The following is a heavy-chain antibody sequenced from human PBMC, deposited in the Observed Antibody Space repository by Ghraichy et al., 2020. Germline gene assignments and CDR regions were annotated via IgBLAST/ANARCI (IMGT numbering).Heavy chain of an antibody. CDR1: GFTFSSYS. Sequence: GGSLRLSCAASGFTFSSYSMNWVRQAPGKGLEWVSSISSSSSYIYYADSVTGRFTLSRDNAKNSLYLQMNSLRAEDTAVYYCARTYDFWSGYVRNWNDVGFAYWGQGTLVTVSS. J-gene: IGHJ4*02. CDR2: ISSSSSYI. CDR3: ARTYDFWSGYVRNWNDVGFAY. D-gene: IGHD3-3*01. V-gene: IGHV3-21*01.